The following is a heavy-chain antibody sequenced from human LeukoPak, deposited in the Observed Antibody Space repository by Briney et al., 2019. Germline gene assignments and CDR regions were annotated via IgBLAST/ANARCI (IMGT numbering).Heavy chain of an antibody. CDR3: AREDDSSGYFFDY. CDR2: IYYSGST. CDR1: GDSISNYY. V-gene: IGHV4-59*01. D-gene: IGHD3-22*01. Sequence: SETLSLTCTVSGDSISNYYWSWVRQPPGKGLEWIGYIYYSGSTNYNPSLMSRVTISVDTSKNQFSLKLSSVTAADTAVYYCAREDDSSGYFFDYWGQGTLVTVSS. J-gene: IGHJ4*02.